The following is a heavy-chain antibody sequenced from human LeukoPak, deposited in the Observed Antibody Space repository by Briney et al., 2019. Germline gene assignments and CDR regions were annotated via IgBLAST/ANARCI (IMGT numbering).Heavy chain of an antibody. J-gene: IGHJ4*02. V-gene: IGHV3-74*01. D-gene: IGHD3-10*01. CDR3: ARDPVRRDSY. CDR2: INPDGSQT. Sequence: XWMHWVRQXPXXXLVWVSHINPDGSQTNYADSVTRRFTISRDNAKNTLYLQMNSLRAEDTAVYYCARDPVRRDSYWGQGTLVTVSS. CDR1: XW.